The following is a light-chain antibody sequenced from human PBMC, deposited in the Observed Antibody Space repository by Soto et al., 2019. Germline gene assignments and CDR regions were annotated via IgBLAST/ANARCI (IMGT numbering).Light chain of an antibody. CDR1: SSDVGSYNL. Sequence: QSVLTQPASVSASPGQSITIPCTGTSSDVGSYNLASWFQQHPGKVPKLLIYEGTKRPSGLSDRFSGSKSGTTASLTISGLQAEDEAHYYCYSYAGENLYVFGTGTKV. CDR2: EGT. J-gene: IGLJ1*01. CDR3: YSYAGENLYV. V-gene: IGLV2-23*01.